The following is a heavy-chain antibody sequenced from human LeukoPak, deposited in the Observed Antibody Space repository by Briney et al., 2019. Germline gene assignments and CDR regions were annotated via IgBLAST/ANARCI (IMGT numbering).Heavy chain of an antibody. Sequence: ASVKVSCKASGYTFTSYGISWVRQAPGPGLEWMGWISAYNGKTNYAQKLQGRVTMTTDTSTSTAYMELRSLRSDDTAVYYCARDLGIADWFDPWGQGTLVTVSS. CDR2: ISAYNGKT. CDR1: GYTFTSYG. D-gene: IGHD6-13*01. V-gene: IGHV1-18*01. J-gene: IGHJ5*02. CDR3: ARDLGIADWFDP.